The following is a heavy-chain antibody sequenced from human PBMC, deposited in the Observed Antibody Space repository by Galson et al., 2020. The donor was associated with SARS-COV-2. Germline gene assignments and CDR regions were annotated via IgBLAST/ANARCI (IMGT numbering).Heavy chain of an antibody. Sequence: SETLSLTCTVSGGSIRSQYWSWNRQPPGKGLEWIGYTYYSGSTYYSPSLKSRVTISVDTSKNQVSLELNSVTAADTAVYFCARVTHHSDTSGSYYPYYYYMDVWGKGTTVTVSS. J-gene: IGHJ6*03. D-gene: IGHD3-22*01. V-gene: IGHV4-59*11. CDR1: GGSIRSQY. CDR3: ARVTHHSDTSGSYYPYYYYMDV. CDR2: TYYSGST.